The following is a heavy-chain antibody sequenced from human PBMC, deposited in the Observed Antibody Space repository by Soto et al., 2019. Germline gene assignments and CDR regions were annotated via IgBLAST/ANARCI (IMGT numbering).Heavy chain of an antibody. CDR2: ISAYNGNT. CDR1: GYTFTSYG. V-gene: IGHV1-18*04. CDR3: ARFQGEYCGGDCIIDD. Sequence: ASVKVSCKASGYTFTSYGISWVRQAPGQGLEWMGWISAYNGNTNYAQKLQGRVTMTTDTSTSTAYMELRSLRSDDTAVYYCARFQGEYCGGDCIIDDWGQGTLVTVSS. J-gene: IGHJ4*02. D-gene: IGHD2-21*02.